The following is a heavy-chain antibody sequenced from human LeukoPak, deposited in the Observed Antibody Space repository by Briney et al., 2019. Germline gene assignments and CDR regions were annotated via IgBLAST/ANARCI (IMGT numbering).Heavy chain of an antibody. D-gene: IGHD1-26*01. CDR2: INGDGSSV. Sequence: GGSLRLSCAASGFIFSNYWMHWVRQAPGKGLVWVSRINGDGSSVSYADSVKGRFTIYRDNAKNTLYLQMDSLRAEDTAVYYCTSLGCLDYWGQGTLVTVSS. V-gene: IGHV3-74*01. J-gene: IGHJ4*02. CDR1: GFIFSNYW. CDR3: TSLGCLDY.